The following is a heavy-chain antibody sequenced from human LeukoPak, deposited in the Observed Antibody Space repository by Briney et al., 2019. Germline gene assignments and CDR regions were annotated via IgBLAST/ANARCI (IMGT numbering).Heavy chain of an antibody. V-gene: IGHV4-59*01. CDR1: GGSISSYY. J-gene: IGHJ4*02. Sequence: PSETLSLTCTVSGGSISSYYWSWIRQPPGKGLEWIGHIYYSGSTNYNPSLKSRVTISVDTSKNQFSLKLSSVTAADTAVYYCARTVDYYDSSGLWRFDYWGQGTLVTVSS. CDR3: ARTVDYYDSSGLWRFDY. D-gene: IGHD3-22*01. CDR2: IYYSGST.